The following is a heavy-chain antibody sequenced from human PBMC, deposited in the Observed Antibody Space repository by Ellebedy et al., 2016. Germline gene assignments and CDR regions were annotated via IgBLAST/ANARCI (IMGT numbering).Heavy chain of an antibody. CDR1: GFTFSNYA. V-gene: IGHV3-30-3*02. D-gene: IGHD3-16*01. J-gene: IGHJ4*02. CDR2: LSYNGTNK. Sequence: GESLKISCVVSGFTFSNYAMHWVRQAPGKGLEWVSILSYNGTNKYYADSVKGRFTISRDNSKNTLYLHMNNVRPDDTALYYCARPSARFWGRDYWGQGTLVTVSS. CDR3: ARPSARFWGRDY.